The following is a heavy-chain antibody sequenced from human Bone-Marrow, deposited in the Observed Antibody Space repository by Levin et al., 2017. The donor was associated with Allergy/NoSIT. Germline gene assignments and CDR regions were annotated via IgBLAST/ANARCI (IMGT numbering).Heavy chain of an antibody. Sequence: LSLPCAASGFTFRNYDMHWVRPATGKGLEWVSDIGKSGDTYYADSVKGRFTISRENAKNSLYLQMNSLRVGDTAVYYCVRDPSGHGMDVWGQGTTVIVSS. CDR2: IGKSGDT. J-gene: IGHJ6*02. D-gene: IGHD3-10*01. CDR1: GFTFRNYD. CDR3: VRDPSGHGMDV. V-gene: IGHV3-13*01.